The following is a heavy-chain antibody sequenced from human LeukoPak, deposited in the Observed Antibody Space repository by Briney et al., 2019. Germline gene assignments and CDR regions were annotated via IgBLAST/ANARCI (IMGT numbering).Heavy chain of an antibody. J-gene: IGHJ4*02. V-gene: IGHV4-61*02. Sequence: PSETLSLTCTVSGGSISSGDYYWSWIRQPAGKGLEWIGRLYTSGSTNYNPSLKTRVTISVDTSKNQSSLKLSSLTAADTAVYYCARGVYGGGRDGYNLWGQGTLVTVSP. CDR1: GGSISSGDYY. CDR3: ARGVYGGGRDGYNL. CDR2: LYTSGST. D-gene: IGHD5-24*01.